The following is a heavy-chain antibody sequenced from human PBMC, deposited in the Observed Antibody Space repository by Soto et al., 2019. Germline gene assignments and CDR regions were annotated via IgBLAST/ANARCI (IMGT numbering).Heavy chain of an antibody. Sequence: QVQLVQSGAEVKKPGSSVKVSCKASGGTFSSYAISWVRQAPGQGLEWMGGIIPIFGTANYVQKFQGRVTITADKSTSTAYMELSSLRSEDTAVYYCARRGYGDYGVHYYYGMDVWGQGTTVTVSS. V-gene: IGHV1-69*06. CDR2: IIPIFGTA. CDR1: GGTFSSYA. D-gene: IGHD4-17*01. J-gene: IGHJ6*02. CDR3: ARRGYGDYGVHYYYGMDV.